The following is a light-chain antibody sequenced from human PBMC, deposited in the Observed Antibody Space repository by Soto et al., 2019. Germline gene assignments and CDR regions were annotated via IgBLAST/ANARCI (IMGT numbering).Light chain of an antibody. CDR2: AAS. CDR3: QQTYTSVAT. Sequence: DIQVSQSPSSLSASVGDSFTLSCQTSQRVDSYIHWYQHQAGKAPKLLIYAASTLQDGVPSRFSGGGSGTDFSLIITRLQPEDSATYYCQQTYTSVATFGQGTKVDIK. CDR1: QRVDSY. V-gene: IGKV1-39*01. J-gene: IGKJ1*01.